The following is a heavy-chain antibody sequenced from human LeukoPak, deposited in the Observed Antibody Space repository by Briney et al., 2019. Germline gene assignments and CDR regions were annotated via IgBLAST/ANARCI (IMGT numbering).Heavy chain of an antibody. D-gene: IGHD1-26*01. V-gene: IGHV3-30*02. CDR2: IRYDESNK. J-gene: IGHJ4*02. CDR1: AFTFSIYG. Sequence: GGSVSLFCAASAFTFSIYGMQWVRRAPGKGREWVAYIRYDESNKYYADSVKGRLTISRDNSKDTLYLQMNNVRAEDTAVYYCAKKAGSYDHFDYWGQGTLVTVSS. CDR3: AKKAGSYDHFDY.